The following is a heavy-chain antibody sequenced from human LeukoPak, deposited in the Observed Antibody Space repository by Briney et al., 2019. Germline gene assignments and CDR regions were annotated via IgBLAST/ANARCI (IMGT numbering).Heavy chain of an antibody. D-gene: IGHD3-22*01. CDR3: ARAQGDSSGYYWNY. V-gene: IGHV1-69*02. Sequence: GAPGTVSYLPSGGRFSRYTLREVRQAPGPRVGCVGRIIPILGIENYAQKFQGRVTITADESTSTAYMELSSLRSEDTAGYYCARAQGDSSGYYWNYWGQGTLVTVSS. CDR1: GGRFSRYT. J-gene: IGHJ4*02. CDR2: IIPILGIE.